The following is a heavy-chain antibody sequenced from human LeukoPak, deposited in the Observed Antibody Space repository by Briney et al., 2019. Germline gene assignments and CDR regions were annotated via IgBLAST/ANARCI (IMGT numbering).Heavy chain of an antibody. CDR1: GFTFSSYG. CDR3: AKSGRYCSGGSCYQEASLDY. D-gene: IGHD2-15*01. V-gene: IGHV3-23*01. J-gene: IGHJ4*02. CDR2: ISGGAAST. Sequence: PGGSLRLSCAASGFTFSSYGMSWVRQAPGKVLEWVSAISGGAASTNYADSVKGRFTISRDNSKNTLYLQMNSLRAEDTAVYYCAKSGRYCSGGSCYQEASLDYWGQGTLVTVSS.